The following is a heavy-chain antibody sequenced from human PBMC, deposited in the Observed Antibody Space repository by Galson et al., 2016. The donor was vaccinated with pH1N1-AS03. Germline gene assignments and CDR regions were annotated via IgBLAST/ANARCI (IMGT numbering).Heavy chain of an antibody. Sequence: SVKVSCKASGYIFTGFYVHWVRQAPGHGLEWMGWINPNNGVTNYAQKFQAWVTMTGDTSISTAYMELYGLKSDDTAVYYCARDPRGPCSSATCATTYYFGMDVWGQGTTVIVSS. D-gene: IGHD1-26*01. CDR1: GYIFTGFY. CDR2: INPNNGVT. V-gene: IGHV1-2*04. J-gene: IGHJ6*02. CDR3: ARDPRGPCSSATCATTYYFGMDV.